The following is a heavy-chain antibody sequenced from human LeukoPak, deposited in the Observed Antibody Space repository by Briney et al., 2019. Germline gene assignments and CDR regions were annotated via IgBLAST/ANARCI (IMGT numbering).Heavy chain of an antibody. CDR2: IYDSGST. V-gene: IGHV4-59*01. J-gene: IGHJ4*02. CDR3: AREEYCGGDCYSGFDY. D-gene: IGHD2-21*02. Sequence: SETLSLTCTVSGGSIRSYHWSWTRQPPGKRLEWIGYIYDSGSTNYNPSLKSRVTISIDTSKNQFSLKLSSVTAADTAVYYCAREEYCGGDCYSGFDYWGQGTLVTVSS. CDR1: GGSIRSYH.